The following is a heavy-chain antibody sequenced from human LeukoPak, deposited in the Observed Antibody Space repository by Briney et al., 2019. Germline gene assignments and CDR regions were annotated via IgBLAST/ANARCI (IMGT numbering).Heavy chain of an antibody. Sequence: SETLSLTCTVSDDSISDYYRGWIRQPPGKGLEWIGSIYYSGSTYYNPSLKSRVTISVDTSKNQFSLKLSSVTAADTAVYYCARHLRTMIVVVSDAFDIWGQGTMVTVSS. V-gene: IGHV4-38-2*02. CDR1: DDSISDYY. D-gene: IGHD3-22*01. J-gene: IGHJ3*02. CDR3: ARHLRTMIVVVSDAFDI. CDR2: IYYSGST.